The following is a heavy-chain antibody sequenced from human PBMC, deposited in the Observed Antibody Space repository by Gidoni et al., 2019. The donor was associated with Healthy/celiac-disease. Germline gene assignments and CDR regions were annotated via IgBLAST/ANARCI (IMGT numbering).Heavy chain of an antibody. CDR3: ARVSWEGHSSSWYVPYFDY. J-gene: IGHJ4*02. Sequence: QVQLVESGGGVVTPGRSLRLSWSASGFTFRGYALHWVRQAPGKGLAWVALISFDGSNKYYADSVKGRLTISRDNSKNTLYLQMNSLRAEDTAVYYCARVSWEGHSSSWYVPYFDYWGQGTLVTVSS. V-gene: IGHV3-30-3*01. CDR1: GFTFRGYA. CDR2: ISFDGSNK. D-gene: IGHD6-13*01.